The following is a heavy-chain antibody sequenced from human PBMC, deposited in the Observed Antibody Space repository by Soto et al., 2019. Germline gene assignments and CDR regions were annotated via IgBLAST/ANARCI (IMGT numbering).Heavy chain of an antibody. D-gene: IGHD1-26*01. V-gene: IGHV3-30*18. CDR2: TSYDGNNR. CDR1: GFTFGNYG. CDR3: AQGGGRARDFDY. J-gene: IGHJ4*02. Sequence: PGGSLRLSCTGPGFTFGNYGMHWVRQAPGKGLEWVASTSYDGNNRYYADSLKGRFTISRDNSKKMVYLQMTSLGPEDTAVYYCAQGGGRARDFDYWGQGALVTVYS.